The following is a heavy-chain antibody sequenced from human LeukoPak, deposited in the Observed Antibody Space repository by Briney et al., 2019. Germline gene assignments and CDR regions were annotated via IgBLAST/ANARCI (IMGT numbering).Heavy chain of an antibody. V-gene: IGHV5-51*01. Sequence: GESLKISCKGSGYSFSTYWIGWVRQMPGKGLEWMGIIYPDDSDTRYSPSFQGQVTISADKSISTAYLQWSSLKASDTAMYYCARHPPYSSSSRQGVGDAFDIWGQGTMVTVSS. CDR2: IYPDDSDT. CDR1: GYSFSTYW. CDR3: ARHPPYSSSSRQGVGDAFDI. J-gene: IGHJ3*02. D-gene: IGHD6-13*01.